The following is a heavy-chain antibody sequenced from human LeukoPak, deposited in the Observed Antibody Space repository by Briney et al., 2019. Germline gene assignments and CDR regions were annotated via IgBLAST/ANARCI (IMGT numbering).Heavy chain of an antibody. CDR2: IRSKGNSYAT. J-gene: IGHJ4*02. CDR1: GFTFSAST. V-gene: IGHV3-73*01. D-gene: IGHD2-15*01. CDR3: TRHEDCSGASCHSPHDY. Sequence: GGSLKLSCAASGFTFSASTMHWVRQASGKGLEWVGRIRSKGNSYATAYAASVKGRFTISRDDSKNTAYLQMNSLKTEDTAVYYCTRHEDCSGASCHSPHDYWGQGTLVTVSS.